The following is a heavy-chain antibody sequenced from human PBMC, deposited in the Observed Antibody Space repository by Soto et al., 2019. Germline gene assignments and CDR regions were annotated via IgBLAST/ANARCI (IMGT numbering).Heavy chain of an antibody. J-gene: IGHJ5*02. CDR1: GGSISSSSYY. CDR3: ARHPNLFGSAHTHNWFDP. Sequence: SETLSLTCTVSGGSISSSSYYWGWIRQPPGKGLEWIGSIYYSGSTYYNPSLKSRVPISVDTSKNQFSLKLSSVTAADTAVYYCARHPNLFGSAHTHNWFDPWGQGTLVTVSS. V-gene: IGHV4-39*01. CDR2: IYYSGST. D-gene: IGHD2-21*01.